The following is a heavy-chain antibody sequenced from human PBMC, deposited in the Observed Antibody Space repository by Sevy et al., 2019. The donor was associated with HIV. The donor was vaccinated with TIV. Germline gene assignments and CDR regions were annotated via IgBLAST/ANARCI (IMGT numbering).Heavy chain of an antibody. J-gene: IGHJ6*02. Sequence: GSLRLSCAASGFTFSSYWMHWVRQAPGKGLVWVSRINSDGSSTSYVDSVKGRFTISRDNAKNTLYLQMNSLRAEDTAVYYCARGGLKYSSSSGGDYYYYGMDVWGQGTTVTVSS. CDR2: INSDGSST. V-gene: IGHV3-74*01. CDR1: GFTFSSYW. D-gene: IGHD6-6*01. CDR3: ARGGLKYSSSSGGDYYYYGMDV.